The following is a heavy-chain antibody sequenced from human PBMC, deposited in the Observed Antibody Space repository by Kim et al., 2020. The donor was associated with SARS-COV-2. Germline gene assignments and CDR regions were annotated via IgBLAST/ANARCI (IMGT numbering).Heavy chain of an antibody. CDR3: ARDDILTGYYLAYFDY. D-gene: IGHD3-9*01. Sequence: SVKGTFTISRDNAKNSLYLQMNSLRAEDTAVYYCARDDILTGYYLAYFDYWGQGTLVTVSS. V-gene: IGHV3-21*01. J-gene: IGHJ4*02.